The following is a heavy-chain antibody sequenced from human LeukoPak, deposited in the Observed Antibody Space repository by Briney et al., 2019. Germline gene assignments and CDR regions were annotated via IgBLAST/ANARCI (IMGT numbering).Heavy chain of an antibody. D-gene: IGHD3-16*01. J-gene: IGHJ5*02. CDR2: IFHSGST. Sequence: SETLSLTCAVSGGSISSSWWSWVRQPPGKGLEWIGEIFHSGSTNYNPSLKSRVTISVDKSKNQFSLKLNSVTAADTAVYYCAQGGTPNWFDPWGQGTLVTVSS. CDR3: AQGGTPNWFDP. V-gene: IGHV4-4*02. CDR1: GGSISSSW.